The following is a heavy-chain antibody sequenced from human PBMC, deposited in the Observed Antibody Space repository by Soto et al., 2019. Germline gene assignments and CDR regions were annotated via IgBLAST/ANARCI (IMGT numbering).Heavy chain of an antibody. CDR2: INAGNGNT. V-gene: IGHV1-3*01. Sequence: ASVQVSCKASVYTFTSYAMHWVRQAPGQRLEWMGWINAGNGNTKYSQKFQGRVTITRDTSASTAYMELSSLRSEDTAVYYCARGGSLYWYFDLWGRGTLVTVSS. CDR1: VYTFTSYA. J-gene: IGHJ2*01. D-gene: IGHD1-26*01. CDR3: ARGGSLYWYFDL.